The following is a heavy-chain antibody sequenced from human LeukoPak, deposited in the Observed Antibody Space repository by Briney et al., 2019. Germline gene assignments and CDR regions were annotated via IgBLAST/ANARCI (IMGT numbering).Heavy chain of an antibody. CDR2: IYYSGST. J-gene: IGHJ5*02. V-gene: IGHV4-59*08. CDR1: GGSISSYY. D-gene: IGHD3-22*01. Sequence: SETLSLTCTVSGGSISSYYWSWIRQPPGKGLEWSGYIYYSGSTNYNPSLKSRVTISVDTSKNQFSLKLSSVTAADTAVYYCARRVDYDSSGYYPNWFDPWGQGTLVTVSS. CDR3: ARRVDYDSSGYYPNWFDP.